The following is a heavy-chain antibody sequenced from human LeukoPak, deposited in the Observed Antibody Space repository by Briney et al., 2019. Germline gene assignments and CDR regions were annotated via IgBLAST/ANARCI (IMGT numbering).Heavy chain of an antibody. D-gene: IGHD4-23*01. CDR3: AKDQYGGNPQYYFDY. Sequence: GGSLRLSCAASGFTFSSYAMSWVRQAQGKGLEWVSAISGSGGNTYYADSVKGRFTISRDNSKNTLYLQMNSLRAEDTAVYYCAKDQYGGNPQYYFDYWGQGTLVTVSS. CDR1: GFTFSSYA. CDR2: ISGSGGNT. V-gene: IGHV3-23*01. J-gene: IGHJ4*02.